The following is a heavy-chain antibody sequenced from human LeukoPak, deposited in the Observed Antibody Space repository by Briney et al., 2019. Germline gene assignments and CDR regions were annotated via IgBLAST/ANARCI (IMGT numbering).Heavy chain of an antibody. J-gene: IGHJ4*02. CDR2: ISAYNGNT. CDR3: ARVQLWYVYFDY. CDR1: GYSFTSYG. Sequence: ASGKVSCKASGYSFTSYGISWVRQAPGQGLEWVGWISAYNGNTNYAQKLQGRVTMPTHTPTSTADMELRSLRSDDTAVYYCARVQLWYVYFDYWGQGTRDTVPT. D-gene: IGHD5-18*01. V-gene: IGHV1-18*01.